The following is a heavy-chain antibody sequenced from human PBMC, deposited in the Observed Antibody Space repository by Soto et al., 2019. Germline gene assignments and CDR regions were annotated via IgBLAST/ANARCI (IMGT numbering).Heavy chain of an antibody. CDR2: ISAYNGNT. V-gene: IGHV1-18*01. J-gene: IGHJ3*02. CDR1: GYTFTSYG. CDR3: ARSLWKQLDPDDAFDI. D-gene: IGHD6-13*01. Sequence: QVQLVQSGAEVKKPGASVKVSCKASGYTFTSYGISWVRQAPGQGLEWMGWISAYNGNTNYAQKLQGRVTMTTDTSTSTDSIELRSLRSDDTAVYYCARSLWKQLDPDDAFDIWGQGTMVTVSS.